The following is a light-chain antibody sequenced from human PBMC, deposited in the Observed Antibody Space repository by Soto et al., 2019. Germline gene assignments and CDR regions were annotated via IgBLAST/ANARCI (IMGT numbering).Light chain of an antibody. CDR1: QSVSSF. CDR3: QQRDNLPPGLT. Sequence: EIVLTQSPATLSLSPGERATLSCRASQSVSSFLLWYQQKPGQAPRLLIYDTSNRATGTPARFSGSGSGTDFTLTISSLEPEDFAVYYCQQRDNLPPGLTFGGGTRVEIK. CDR2: DTS. V-gene: IGKV3-11*01. J-gene: IGKJ4*01.